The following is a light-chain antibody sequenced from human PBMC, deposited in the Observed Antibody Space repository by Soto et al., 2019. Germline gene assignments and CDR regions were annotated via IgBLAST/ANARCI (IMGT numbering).Light chain of an antibody. CDR3: QQSYSGPQLYT. J-gene: IGKJ2*01. CDR1: QTISSS. V-gene: IGKV1-39*01. CDR2: AAS. Sequence: DIQMTQSPSSLSASVGDRVTITCRASQTISSSLNWYQQKPGKAPDLLIYAASNLQSGVPSRFSGSGSGSDFTLTISSLQPEDFATYYCQQSYSGPQLYTFGQGTRLEIK.